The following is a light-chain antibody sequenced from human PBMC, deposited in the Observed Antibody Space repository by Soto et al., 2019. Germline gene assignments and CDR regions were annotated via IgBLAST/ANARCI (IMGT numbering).Light chain of an antibody. J-gene: IGKJ1*01. CDR3: QQYNNWPRT. CDR2: GAS. V-gene: IGKV3-15*01. CDR1: QSVSSN. Sequence: EIVMTQSRATLSVSPGERATLSCRASQSVSSNLAWYQQKPGQAPRLLIYGASTRATGIPARFSGSGSGTEFTLTICSLQSEDFAVYYCQQYNNWPRTFGQGTKVDIK.